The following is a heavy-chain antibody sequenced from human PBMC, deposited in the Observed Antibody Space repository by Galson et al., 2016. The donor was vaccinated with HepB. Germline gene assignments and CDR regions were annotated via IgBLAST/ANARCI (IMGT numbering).Heavy chain of an antibody. V-gene: IGHV3-53*04. Sequence: SLRLSCAVSGFTVSISYMAWVRQAPGKGLERVSTIYSGGSTYYADSVKGRFTISRHNSKNTLYLQMNSLRPDDTAVYYCASQWFGEISDYFDYWGQGTLITVSS. D-gene: IGHD3-10*01. J-gene: IGHJ4*02. CDR1: GFTVSISY. CDR2: IYSGGST. CDR3: ASQWFGEISDYFDY.